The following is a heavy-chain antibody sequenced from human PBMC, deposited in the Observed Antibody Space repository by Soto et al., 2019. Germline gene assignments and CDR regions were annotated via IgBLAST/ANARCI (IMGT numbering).Heavy chain of an antibody. J-gene: IGHJ3*01. CDR2: IWHDGNKK. CDR3: ARDDDLDDIVFDL. D-gene: IGHD1-1*01. CDR1: GFTFSRYG. Sequence: GGSLRLSCAASGFTFSRYGMHWVRQAPGRGLEWVAVIWHDGNKKVYADSVKGRFTISRDNSENTLYLQMDSLGVDDTAMYHCARDDDLDDIVFDLWGQGTMVTVSS. V-gene: IGHV3-33*01.